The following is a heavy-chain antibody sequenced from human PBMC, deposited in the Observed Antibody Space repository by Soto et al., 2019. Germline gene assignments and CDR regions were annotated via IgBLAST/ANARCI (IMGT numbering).Heavy chain of an antibody. J-gene: IGHJ4*02. CDR3: AREGSGWDCDN. D-gene: IGHD6-19*01. Sequence: ASVKVSCKDSGYGFTTYPITWVRQAPGHGLEWLGWVSTYNGNTNYEQGLQGRVSRTTDTSTSNAYWDMRNIRSDDTAVYYWAREGSGWDCDNWGQGTPVTVSS. V-gene: IGHV1-18*01. CDR1: GYGFTTYP. CDR2: VSTYNGNT.